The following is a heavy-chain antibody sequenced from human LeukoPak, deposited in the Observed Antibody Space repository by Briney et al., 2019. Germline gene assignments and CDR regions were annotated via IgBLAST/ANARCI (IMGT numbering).Heavy chain of an antibody. CDR1: GFTFSSHP. CDR2: ISGITT. D-gene: IGHD6-19*01. Sequence: ESGGSLRLSCASSGFTFSSHPMSWAGQPPGKGLDWVSGISGITTYYADSVKGRFTISRDNSKNTLYLQMNSLRVEETAVYYCARDVLNSAWLDFDYWGQGTLVTVSS. CDR3: ARDVLNSAWLDFDY. J-gene: IGHJ4*02. V-gene: IGHV3-23*01.